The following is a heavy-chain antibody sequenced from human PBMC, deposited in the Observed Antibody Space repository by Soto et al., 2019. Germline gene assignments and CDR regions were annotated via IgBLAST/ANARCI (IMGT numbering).Heavy chain of an antibody. D-gene: IGHD3-3*01. Sequence: SETLSLTCAVYGGSFSGYYWSWIRQPPGKGLEWIGEINHSGSTNYNPSLKSRVTISVDTSKNQFSLKLSSVTAADTAVYYCARRIPPGVLRFLEWSTTGGMDVWGQGTTVTVFS. CDR3: ARRIPPGVLRFLEWSTTGGMDV. V-gene: IGHV4-34*01. CDR2: INHSGST. CDR1: GGSFSGYY. J-gene: IGHJ6*02.